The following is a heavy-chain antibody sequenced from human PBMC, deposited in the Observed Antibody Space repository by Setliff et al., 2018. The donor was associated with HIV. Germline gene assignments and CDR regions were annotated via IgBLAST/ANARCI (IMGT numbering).Heavy chain of an antibody. CDR3: ARANLRGVFDY. Sequence: VASVKVSCKASGYTFTTYTIHWVRQAPGQRLEWMGWINAGNGNTKYSQKFQGRVTITRDTSASTAYMELSSLRSEDTAVYYCARANLRGVFDYWGQGTLVTVSS. J-gene: IGHJ4*02. V-gene: IGHV1-3*01. CDR2: INAGNGNT. CDR1: GYTFTTYT. D-gene: IGHD7-27*01.